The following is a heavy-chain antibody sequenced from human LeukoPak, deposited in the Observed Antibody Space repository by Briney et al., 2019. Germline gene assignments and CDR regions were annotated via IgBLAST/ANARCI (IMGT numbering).Heavy chain of an antibody. CDR3: ARQDYGGNSDWFDP. V-gene: IGHV1-2*02. CDR2: INPNSGGT. J-gene: IGHJ5*02. CDR1: GYTFTGYY. D-gene: IGHD4-23*01. Sequence: GASVKVSCKASGYTFTGYYMHWVRQAPGQGLEWVGWINPNSGGTNYAQKFQGRVTITRNTSISTAYMELSSLRSEDTAVYYCARQDYGGNSDWFDPWGQGTLVTVSS.